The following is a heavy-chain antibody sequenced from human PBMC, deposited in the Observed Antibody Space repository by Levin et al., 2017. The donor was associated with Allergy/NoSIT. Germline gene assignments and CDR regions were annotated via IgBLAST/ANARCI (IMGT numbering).Heavy chain of an antibody. CDR1: GFTFDNYW. Sequence: GGSLRLSCAASGFTFDNYWMSWVRQAPGQGLEWVAKIKLDGSEKYCVDSVKGRFTISRDNAKNSLYLQMNSLRVEDTAVYYCARSPYRSRTFDSWGQGTLVTVSS. J-gene: IGHJ4*02. CDR2: IKLDGSEK. V-gene: IGHV3-7*01. CDR3: ARSPYRSRTFDS.